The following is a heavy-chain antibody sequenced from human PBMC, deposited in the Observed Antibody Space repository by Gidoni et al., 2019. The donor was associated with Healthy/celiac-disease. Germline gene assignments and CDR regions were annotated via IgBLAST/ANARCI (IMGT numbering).Heavy chain of an antibody. V-gene: IGHV3-48*01. CDR1: GFTFRSYS. D-gene: IGHD3-3*01. J-gene: IGHJ4*02. CDR3: ARNYDFWSGLYYFDY. CDR2: ISSSSSTI. Sequence: EVQLVESGGGLVQPGGSRRLSCAASGFTFRSYSMNWVRQAPGKGLEGVSYISSSSSTIYYADSVKGRFTISRDNAKNSLYLQMNSLKAEDTAVYYCARNYDFWSGLYYFDYWGQGTLVTVSS.